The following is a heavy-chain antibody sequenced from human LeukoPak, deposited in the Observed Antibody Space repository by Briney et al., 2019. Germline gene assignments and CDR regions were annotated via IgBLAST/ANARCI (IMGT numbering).Heavy chain of an antibody. CDR1: GGSISSYY. CDR3: ARDHDFWSGYFHYYYMDV. J-gene: IGHJ6*03. Sequence: SETLSLTCTVSGGSISSYYWSWIRQPPGKGLEWIGYIYYSGSTNYNPSLKSRVTISVDTSKNQFSLKLSSVTAADTAVYYCARDHDFWSGYFHYYYMDVWGKGTTVTVSS. CDR2: IYYSGST. D-gene: IGHD3-3*01. V-gene: IGHV4-59*01.